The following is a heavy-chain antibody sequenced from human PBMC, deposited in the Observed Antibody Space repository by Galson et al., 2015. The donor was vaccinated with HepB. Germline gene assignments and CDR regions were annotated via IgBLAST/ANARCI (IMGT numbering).Heavy chain of an antibody. V-gene: IGHV3-23*01. CDR1: GFTFSSYA. CDR3: AKDGASTIAARRMFDY. J-gene: IGHJ4*02. D-gene: IGHD6-6*01. CDR2: ITAGGGST. Sequence: SLRLSCAASGFTFSSYAMSRVRQAPEKGLEWVSGITAGGGSTYYADSVKGRFTISRDNSKNTLYLQMDSLRAEDTAVYYCAKDGASTIAARRMFDYWGQGTLVIVSS.